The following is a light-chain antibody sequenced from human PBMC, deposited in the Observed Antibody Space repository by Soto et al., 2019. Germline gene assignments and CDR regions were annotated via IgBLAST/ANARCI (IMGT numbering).Light chain of an antibody. CDR1: QGINNY. V-gene: IGKV1-27*01. J-gene: IGKJ4*01. CDR2: AAS. Sequence: DIQMTQSPSSLSASVGDRVTITCRASQGINNYLAWYQQKPGKVPKLLIYAASTLQSGVPPRFGGSGSGTDFTLTISSLQTEDVATYYCQNDDSAPLTVGGGTKVEI. CDR3: QNDDSAPLT.